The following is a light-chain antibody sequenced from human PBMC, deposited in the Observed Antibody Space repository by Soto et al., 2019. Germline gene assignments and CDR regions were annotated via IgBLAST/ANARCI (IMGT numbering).Light chain of an antibody. J-gene: IGLJ3*02. CDR2: RNN. Sequence: QSVLTQPPSASGSPGQRVTISCSGSSSNIGSKYVHWYQGLPGAAPKLLIYRNNQRPSGGPYRFSGYKSGTSASPAISGHRSEEEAYYYSAAWDDTLRGVVFGGGTKLTVL. V-gene: IGLV1-47*01. CDR1: SSNIGSKY. CDR3: AAWDDTLRGVV.